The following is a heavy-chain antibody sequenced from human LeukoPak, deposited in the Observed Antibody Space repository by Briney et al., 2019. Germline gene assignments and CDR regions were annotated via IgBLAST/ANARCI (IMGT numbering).Heavy chain of an antibody. V-gene: IGHV1-3*01. CDR3: ARDSGSGSNDY. Sequence: GASVKVSCKASGYTFTSYAIHWVRQAPGQRLEWMGWISAGNGNTNYSQNFQGRVIFISNTSATTAFMELSSLRSEDAAVYYCARDSGSGSNDYWGQGTLVTVSS. D-gene: IGHD1-26*01. CDR1: GYTFTSYA. J-gene: IGHJ4*02. CDR2: ISAGNGNT.